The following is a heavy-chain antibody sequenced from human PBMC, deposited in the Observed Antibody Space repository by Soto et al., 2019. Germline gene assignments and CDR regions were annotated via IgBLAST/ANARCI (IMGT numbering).Heavy chain of an antibody. V-gene: IGHV3-15*07. J-gene: IGHJ6*02. CDR3: TTDNFWVSKLYYYYGMDV. CDR1: GFTFSNAW. CDR2: IKSKTDGGTT. Sequence: PGGSLRLSCAASGFTFSNAWMNWVRQAPGKGLEWVGRIKSKTDGGTTDYAAPVKGRFTISRDDSKNTLYLQMNSLKTEDTAVYYCTTDNFWVSKLYYYYGMDVWGQGTTVTVSS. D-gene: IGHD3-3*01.